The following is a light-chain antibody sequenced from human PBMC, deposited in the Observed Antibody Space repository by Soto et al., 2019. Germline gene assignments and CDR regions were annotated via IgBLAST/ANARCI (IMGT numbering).Light chain of an antibody. Sequence: EIVLTQSPGSLSLSPGERATLSCRASQSIAANYLAWYQQKPGQAPRLLIYVTSSRATGTPDRFSGSGSGTDFTLTIRRLEPEDFAVYYCQQYGTAPLTFGGGTKVDIK. J-gene: IGKJ4*01. V-gene: IGKV3-20*01. CDR3: QQYGTAPLT. CDR2: VTS. CDR1: QSIAANY.